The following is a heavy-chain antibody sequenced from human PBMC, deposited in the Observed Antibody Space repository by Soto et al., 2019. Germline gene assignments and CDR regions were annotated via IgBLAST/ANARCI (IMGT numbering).Heavy chain of an antibody. CDR3: ARGAISSWYPARYYYYGMDV. J-gene: IGHJ6*02. CDR1: GGTFSSYA. CDR2: IIPIFGTA. D-gene: IGHD6-13*01. Sequence: QVQLVQSGAEVKKPGSSVKVSCKASGGTFSSYAISWVRQAPGQGLEWMGGIIPIFGTANYAQKFQGRVTSPADDSTSTAYMELSSLRSEDTGVYYCARGAISSWYPARYYYYGMDVWGQGTTVTVS. V-gene: IGHV1-69*01.